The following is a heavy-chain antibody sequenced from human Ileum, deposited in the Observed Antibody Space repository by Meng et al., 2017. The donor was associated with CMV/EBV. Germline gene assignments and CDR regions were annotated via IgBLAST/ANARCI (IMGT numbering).Heavy chain of an antibody. J-gene: IGHJ4*02. D-gene: IGHD2-15*01. Sequence: SLRLSWVGSGFTLSRYAMHGVRQAPGKGLEGVAAISHDGSNNYHADSVKGRFTISRDMSTDTLYLQMNSLRVEDTAIYYCARVADYWGQGTLVTVSS. CDR2: ISHDGSNN. CDR1: GFTLSRYA. V-gene: IGHV3-30-3*01. CDR3: ARVADY.